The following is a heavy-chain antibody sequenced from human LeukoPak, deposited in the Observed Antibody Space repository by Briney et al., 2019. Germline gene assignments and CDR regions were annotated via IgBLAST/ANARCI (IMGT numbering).Heavy chain of an antibody. V-gene: IGHV4-59*11. CDR3: ARGDGY. J-gene: IGHJ4*02. Sequence: PPETRSLTCIASGGSISSPYWSWIRQSPGKGLEWIGYIYYSGNTNYNPSLKSRVTISADTSKNQFSLKLSSVTAADTAVYYCARGDGYWGQGTLVTVSS. CDR1: GGSISSPY. D-gene: IGHD5-24*01. CDR2: IYYSGNT.